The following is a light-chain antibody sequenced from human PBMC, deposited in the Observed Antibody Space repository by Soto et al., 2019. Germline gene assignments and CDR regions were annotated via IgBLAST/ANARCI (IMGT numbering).Light chain of an antibody. V-gene: IGKV3-15*01. CDR1: QSVSSY. J-gene: IGKJ5*01. Sequence: IVFTQSPPRLSLFPGESSTPSCRASQSVSSYLAWYQQKTGQAPRLRIDDVYTRATDIPARVSGSGSGTEFTLTISSLQSEDFAVYYCQQYNIWPPTVGQGTRLEI. CDR3: QQYNIWPPT. CDR2: DVY.